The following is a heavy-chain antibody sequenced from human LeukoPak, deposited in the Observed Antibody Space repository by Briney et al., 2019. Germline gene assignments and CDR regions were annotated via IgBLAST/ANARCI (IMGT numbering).Heavy chain of an antibody. CDR1: GFTFSNAW. J-gene: IGHJ4*02. Sequence: GGSLRLSCAASGFTFSNAWMSWVRQAPGKGLEWVAFIRYDGSNKYYADSVKGRFTISRDNSKNTLYLQMNSLRAEDTAVYYCAKDRVVRYSYGNFDYWGQGTLVTVSS. CDR2: IRYDGSNK. V-gene: IGHV3-30*02. D-gene: IGHD5-18*01. CDR3: AKDRVVRYSYGNFDY.